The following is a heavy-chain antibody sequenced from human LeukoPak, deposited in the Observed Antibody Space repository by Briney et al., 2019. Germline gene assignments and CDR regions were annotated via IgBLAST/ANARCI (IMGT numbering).Heavy chain of an antibody. V-gene: IGHV4-4*07. D-gene: IGHD2-15*01. CDR2: IYTSGST. CDR3: ARASVAGEDIDY. CDR1: GGSISSYY. Sequence: SETLPLTCTVSGGSISSYYWSWIRQPAGKGLEWIGRIYTSGSTNYNPSLKSRVTISVDTSKNQFSLKLSSVTAADTAVYYRARASVAGEDIDYWGQGTLVTVSS. J-gene: IGHJ4*02.